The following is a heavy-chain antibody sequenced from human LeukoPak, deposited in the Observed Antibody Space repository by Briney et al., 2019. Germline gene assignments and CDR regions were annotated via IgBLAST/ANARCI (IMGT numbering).Heavy chain of an antibody. CDR1: GGSISSGSYY. CDR3: ATQILLCHYY. CDR2: IYTSGST. Sequence: SETLSLTCTVSGGSISSGSYYWSWIRQPAGKGLEWIGRIYTSGSTNYNPSLKSRVTISVDTSKNQFSLKLSSVTAADTAVYYCATQILLCHYYWGQGTLVTVSS. D-gene: IGHD2/OR15-2a*01. V-gene: IGHV4-61*02. J-gene: IGHJ4*02.